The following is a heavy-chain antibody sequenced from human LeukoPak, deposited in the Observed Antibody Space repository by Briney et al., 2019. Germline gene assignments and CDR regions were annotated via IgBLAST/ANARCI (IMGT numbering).Heavy chain of an antibody. CDR1: GFSFSNYG. Sequence: GGSLRLSCAASGFSFSNYGMNWVRQAPGKGLEWVANIKQDGSEKYYVDSVKGRFTISRDNAKNSLYLQMNSLRAEDTAVYYCASGATYDAFDIWGQGTMVTVSS. V-gene: IGHV3-7*01. D-gene: IGHD1-26*01. J-gene: IGHJ3*02. CDR3: ASGATYDAFDI. CDR2: IKQDGSEK.